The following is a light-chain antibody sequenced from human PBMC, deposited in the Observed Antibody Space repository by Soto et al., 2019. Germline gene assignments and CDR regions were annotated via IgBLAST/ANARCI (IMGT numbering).Light chain of an antibody. J-gene: IGKJ3*01. CDR1: QSISSSY. V-gene: IGKV3-20*01. CDR3: QQYGSSRFT. Sequence: EIVLTQSPGTLSLSPGERATLSCRASQSISSSYLAWYQQKPGQAPRLLVYGASSRATGTPDRFSGSGSGTDFTLTISRLEPEDFAVYYCQQYGSSRFTFGPGTKGDIK. CDR2: GAS.